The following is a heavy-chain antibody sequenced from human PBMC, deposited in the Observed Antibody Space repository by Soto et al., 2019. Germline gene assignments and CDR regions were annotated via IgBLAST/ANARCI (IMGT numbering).Heavy chain of an antibody. CDR1: GGTFSSYA. J-gene: IGHJ6*02. Sequence: GASVKVSCKASGGTFSSYAISWVRQAPGQGLEWMGGIIPIFGTANYAQKFQGRVTIAADKSTSTAYMELSSLRSEDTAVYYCARDYDSSGYYKNYYYYGMDVWGQGTTVTVSS. D-gene: IGHD3-22*01. CDR2: IIPIFGTA. V-gene: IGHV1-69*06. CDR3: ARDYDSSGYYKNYYYYGMDV.